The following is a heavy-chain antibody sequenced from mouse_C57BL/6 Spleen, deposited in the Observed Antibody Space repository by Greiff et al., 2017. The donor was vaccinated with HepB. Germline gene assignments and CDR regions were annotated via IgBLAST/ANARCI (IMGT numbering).Heavy chain of an antibody. D-gene: IGHD2-12*01. V-gene: IGHV5-4*01. CDR3: ARDYDDWYFDV. CDR1: GFTFSSYA. Sequence: VQLKESGGGLVKPGGSLKLSCAASGFTFSSYAMSWVRQTPEKRLEWVATISDGGSYTYYPDNVKGRFTISRDNAKNNLYLQMSHLKSEDTAMYYCARDYDDWYFDVWGTGTTVTVSS. CDR2: ISDGGSYT. J-gene: IGHJ1*03.